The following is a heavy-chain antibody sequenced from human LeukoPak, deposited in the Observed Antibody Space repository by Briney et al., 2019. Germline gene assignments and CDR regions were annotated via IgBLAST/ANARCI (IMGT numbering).Heavy chain of an antibody. J-gene: IGHJ6*02. Sequence: SETLSLTCAVYGGSFSGYYWSWIRQPPGKGLEWIGEIYHSGSTNSNPSLKSRVTMAVDKSKNQVSLRLTSVTAADTAVYYCASRWRNGMDVWGQGTTVTVSS. V-gene: IGHV4-34*01. CDR2: IYHSGST. D-gene: IGHD1-1*01. CDR1: GGSFSGYY. CDR3: ASRWRNGMDV.